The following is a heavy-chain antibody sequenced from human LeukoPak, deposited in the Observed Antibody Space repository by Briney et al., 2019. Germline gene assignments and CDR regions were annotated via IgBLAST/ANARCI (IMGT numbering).Heavy chain of an antibody. Sequence: GGSLRLSCAASGFTFSSYSMNWVRQAPGKGLEWVSSISSSSSYIYYADSVKGRFTISRDNAKNSLYLQMNSLRAKDTAVYYCARDASSGYSHYDYWGQGTLVTVSS. D-gene: IGHD3-22*01. CDR1: GFTFSSYS. V-gene: IGHV3-21*01. J-gene: IGHJ4*02. CDR2: ISSSSSYI. CDR3: ARDASSGYSHYDY.